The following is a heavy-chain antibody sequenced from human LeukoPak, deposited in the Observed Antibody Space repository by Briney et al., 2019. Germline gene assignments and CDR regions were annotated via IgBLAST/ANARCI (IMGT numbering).Heavy chain of an antibody. V-gene: IGHV3-30-3*01. J-gene: IGHJ4*02. CDR2: ISYDGSNK. CDR3: ANTYSSSWYPLFDS. CDR1: GFTFSSYA. D-gene: IGHD6-13*01. Sequence: GRSLRLSCAASGFTFSSYAMHWVRQAPGKGLEWVAVISYDGSNKYYADSVKGRFTISRDNSKNTLYLQMNSLRAEDTAVYYCANTYSSSWYPLFDSWGQGTLVTVSS.